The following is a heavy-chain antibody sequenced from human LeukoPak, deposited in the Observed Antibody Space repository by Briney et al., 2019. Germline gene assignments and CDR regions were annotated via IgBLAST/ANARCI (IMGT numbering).Heavy chain of an antibody. V-gene: IGHV4-4*07. CDR3: ARGPFGGTMIVDYYYGMDV. J-gene: IGHJ6*02. CDR1: GGSISSYY. Sequence: PSETLSLTCTVSGGSISSYYWSWIRQPAGKGLEWIGRIYTSGSTNYNPSLKSRVTMSVDTSKNQFSLKLSSVTAAPTAVYYCARGPFGGTMIVDYYYGMDVWGQGTTVTVSS. CDR2: IYTSGST. D-gene: IGHD3-22*01.